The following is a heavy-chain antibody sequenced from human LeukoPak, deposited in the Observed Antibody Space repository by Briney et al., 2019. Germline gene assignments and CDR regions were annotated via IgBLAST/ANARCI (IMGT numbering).Heavy chain of an antibody. V-gene: IGHV1-8*03. Sequence: PLASVKVSCEASGYTFTSYDINWVRQATGQGLEWMGWMNPNSGNTGYAQKFQGRVTITRNTSISTAYMELSSLRSEDTAVYYCARGGATGDAFDIWGQGTMVTVSS. CDR1: GYTFTSYD. D-gene: IGHD1-26*01. J-gene: IGHJ3*02. CDR3: ARGGATGDAFDI. CDR2: MNPNSGNT.